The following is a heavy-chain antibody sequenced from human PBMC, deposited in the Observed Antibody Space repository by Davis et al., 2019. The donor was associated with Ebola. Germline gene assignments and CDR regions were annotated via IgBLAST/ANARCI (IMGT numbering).Heavy chain of an antibody. Sequence: SETLSLTCAVYGESFSGFYWSWIRQPPGKGLEWIGEINHSGSVDYTPSLKSRVTISADRSKNQFSLKLTFVTAADTAVYYCAREVGGSSGYYRDYWGRGTLVTVSS. CDR2: INHSGSV. J-gene: IGHJ4*01. D-gene: IGHD3-22*01. V-gene: IGHV4-34*01. CDR1: GESFSGFY. CDR3: AREVGGSSGYYRDY.